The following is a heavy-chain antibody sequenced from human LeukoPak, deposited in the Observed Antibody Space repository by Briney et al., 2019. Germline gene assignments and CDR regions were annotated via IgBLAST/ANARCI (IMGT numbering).Heavy chain of an antibody. CDR3: ARLRFLEWFHDDY. CDR2: IKQDGSEK. CDR1: GFTFSSYW. D-gene: IGHD3-3*01. V-gene: IGHV3-7*01. J-gene: IGHJ4*02. Sequence: PGRSLRLSCAASGFTFSSYWMSWVRQAPGKGLEWVANIKQDGSEKYYVDSVKGRFTIPRDNAKNSLYLQMNSLRAEDTAVYYCARLRFLEWFHDDYWGQGTLVTVSS.